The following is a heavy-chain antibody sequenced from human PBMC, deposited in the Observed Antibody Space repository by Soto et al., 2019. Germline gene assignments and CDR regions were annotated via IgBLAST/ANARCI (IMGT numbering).Heavy chain of an antibody. Sequence: PSETLSLTCTVSGGSISSSSYYWGWIRQPPGKGLEWIGSIYYSGSTYYNQSLKSRVTISVDTSKNYFSLKLSSVTAADTAIYFCARYSPPKKSYDSNPGWFDPWGQGTLVTVS. CDR1: GGSISSSSYY. D-gene: IGHD3-22*01. J-gene: IGHJ5*02. CDR2: IYYSGST. CDR3: ARYSPPKKSYDSNPGWFDP. V-gene: IGHV4-39*07.